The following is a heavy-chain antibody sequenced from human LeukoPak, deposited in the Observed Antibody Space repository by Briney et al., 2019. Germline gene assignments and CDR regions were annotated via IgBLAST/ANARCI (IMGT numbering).Heavy chain of an antibody. Sequence: SETLSLTCAVYGGSFSGYYWSWIRQPPGKGLEWIGEINHSGSTNYNPSLKSRVTISVDTSKNQFSLKLSSVTAADTAVYYCARTTRGYSYVLTWGQGTPVTVSS. V-gene: IGHV4-34*01. CDR1: GGSFSGYY. CDR3: ARTTRGYSYVLT. J-gene: IGHJ5*02. D-gene: IGHD5-18*01. CDR2: INHSGST.